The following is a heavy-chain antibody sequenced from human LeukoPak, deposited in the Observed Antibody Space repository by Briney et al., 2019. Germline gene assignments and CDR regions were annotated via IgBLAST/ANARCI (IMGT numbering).Heavy chain of an antibody. D-gene: IGHD2-2*02. Sequence: SETLSLTCTVSGGSISSYYWSWVRQPPGKGLEWIGYIYYSGSTNYNPSLKSRVTISVDTSKNQFSLRLSSATAADTAVYYCARRERYCSSTSCYSYFDYWGQGTLVTVSS. CDR2: IYYSGST. CDR3: ARRERYCSSTSCYSYFDY. CDR1: GGSISSYY. J-gene: IGHJ4*02. V-gene: IGHV4-59*01.